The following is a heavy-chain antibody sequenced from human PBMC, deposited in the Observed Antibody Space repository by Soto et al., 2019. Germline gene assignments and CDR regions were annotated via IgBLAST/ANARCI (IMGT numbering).Heavy chain of an antibody. CDR2: ISDSDGST. CDR3: AKDGFSGSGKYYFDY. V-gene: IGHV3-23*01. J-gene: IGHJ4*02. D-gene: IGHD3-10*01. Sequence: EVQLLESGGGLVQPGGSLRLSCAASGFTFSSYAMNWVRQAPGKGLEWVSVISDSDGSTYYADSVKGRFTISRDNSKNTRYLHMNSLTAEDTAVYYCAKDGFSGSGKYYFDYWGQGTLVTVSS. CDR1: GFTFSSYA.